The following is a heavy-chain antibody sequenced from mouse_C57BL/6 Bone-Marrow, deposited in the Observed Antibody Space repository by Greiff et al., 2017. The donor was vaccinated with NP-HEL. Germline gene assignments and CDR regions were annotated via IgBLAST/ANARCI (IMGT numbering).Heavy chain of an antibody. CDR2: IWSGGST. Sequence: QVQLKGSGPGLVQPSQSLSIPCTVSGFSLTSFGVHGVRQSPGKGLEGLGVIWSGGSTDYNAAFISRLSISKDNSKSQVFFKMNSLQADDTAIYYCARGGYFDYWGQGTTLTVSS. J-gene: IGHJ2*01. CDR1: GFSLTSFG. CDR3: ARGGYFDY. V-gene: IGHV2-2*01.